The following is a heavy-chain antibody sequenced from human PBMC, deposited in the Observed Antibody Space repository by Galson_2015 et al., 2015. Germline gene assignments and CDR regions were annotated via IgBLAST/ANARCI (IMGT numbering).Heavy chain of an antibody. J-gene: IGHJ5*02. CDR1: GVSISTRQW. D-gene: IGHD1-26*01. V-gene: IGHV4-4*02. CDR2: IYYSGAT. CDR3: AREQGFRELSQYNWFDP. Sequence: SEPLSLTCAVSGVSISTRQWWTCVRQPPGKGLEWIGEIYYSGATTYNPSLKSRVTISLDKSKNQFSLKLTSVTAADTAVYYCAREQGFRELSQYNWFDPWGQGTLVTVSS.